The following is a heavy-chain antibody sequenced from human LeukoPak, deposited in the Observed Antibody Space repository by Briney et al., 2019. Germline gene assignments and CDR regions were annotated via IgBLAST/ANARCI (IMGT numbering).Heavy chain of an antibody. V-gene: IGHV4-34*01. D-gene: IGHD6-19*01. CDR2: FNHCGST. J-gene: IGHJ6*02. CDR3: ARILGRRSGWYRGRSYYYYYYGMDV. Sequence: SETRSLTSAVYGGYLRVYYWSSIRQPPGNGVEWIGEFNHCGSTHYNPSLKSRVTKSGDTSKNQLHMKLSSVTAADTAVYYCARILGRRSGWYRGRSYYYYYYGMDVWGQGATVTVSS. CDR1: GGYLRVYY.